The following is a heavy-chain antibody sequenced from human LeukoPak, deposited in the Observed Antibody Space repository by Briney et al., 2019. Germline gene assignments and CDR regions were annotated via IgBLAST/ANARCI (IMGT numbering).Heavy chain of an antibody. CDR3: ARAPRYCSGGSCYYFDY. V-gene: IGHV1-2*06. CDR1: GYTFTGYY. Sequence: GASVKVSCKASGYTFTGYYMHWVRQAPGQGLEWMGRINPNSGGTNYAQKFQGGVTMTRDTSISTAYMELSRLRSDDTAVYYCARAPRYCSGGSCYYFDYWGQGTLVTVSS. CDR2: INPNSGGT. D-gene: IGHD2-15*01. J-gene: IGHJ4*02.